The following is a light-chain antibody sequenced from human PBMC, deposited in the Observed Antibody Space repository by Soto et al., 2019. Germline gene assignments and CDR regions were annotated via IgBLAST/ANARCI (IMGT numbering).Light chain of an antibody. CDR2: DVS. Sequence: AIQVTQSPSSLSASVGDRVTMTCRASQDIRGALAWYQQKSGKPPNLLIYDVSTLEGGVPSRFSGSGSGTEFTLTISSLQPEDFGTYSCQQFISYPNTFGRGTRLEIK. V-gene: IGKV1-13*02. J-gene: IGKJ5*01. CDR3: QQFISYPNT. CDR1: QDIRGA.